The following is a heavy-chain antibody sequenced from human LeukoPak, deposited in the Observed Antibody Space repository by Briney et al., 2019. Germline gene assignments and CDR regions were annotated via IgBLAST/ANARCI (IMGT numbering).Heavy chain of an antibody. J-gene: IGHJ4*02. CDR3: ARAPRLKWPYYFDY. Sequence: GGSLRLSCAASGFTFSNYAMSWVRQAPGKGLEWVSAISGSGGTTYYADSVKGRFTISRDNAKNSLYLQMNSLRAEDTAVYYCARAPRLKWPYYFDYRGQGTLVTVSS. D-gene: IGHD2-15*01. V-gene: IGHV3-23*01. CDR2: ISGSGGTT. CDR1: GFTFSNYA.